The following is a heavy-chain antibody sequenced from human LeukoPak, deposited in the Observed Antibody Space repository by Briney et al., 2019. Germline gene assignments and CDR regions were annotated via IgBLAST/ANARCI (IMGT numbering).Heavy chain of an antibody. CDR1: GGSISSGDYY. CDR2: IYYSGST. CDR3: ARDQAYYGSGVVRHGDY. J-gene: IGHJ4*02. V-gene: IGHV4-30-4*01. Sequence: SQTLSLTCTVSGGSISSGDYYWSWIRQPPGKGLEWIGYIYYSGSTYYNPSLKSRVTISLDTSKNQFSLKLSSVTAADTAVYYCARDQAYYGSGVVRHGDYWGQGTLVTVSS. D-gene: IGHD3-10*01.